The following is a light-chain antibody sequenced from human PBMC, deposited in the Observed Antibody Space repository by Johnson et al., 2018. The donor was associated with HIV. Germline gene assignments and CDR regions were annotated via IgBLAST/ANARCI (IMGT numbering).Light chain of an antibody. CDR1: SSNIGNNL. Sequence: QSVLTQPPSVSAAPGQKVTISCSGSSSNIGNNLVSWYQQLPGTAPKLLIYDNNKRPSGIPDRFSGSKSGTSATLGITGLQTGDEADYYCGTWDNSLSAYVFGTGTKVTVL. J-gene: IGLJ1*01. CDR3: GTWDNSLSAYV. CDR2: DNN. V-gene: IGLV1-51*01.